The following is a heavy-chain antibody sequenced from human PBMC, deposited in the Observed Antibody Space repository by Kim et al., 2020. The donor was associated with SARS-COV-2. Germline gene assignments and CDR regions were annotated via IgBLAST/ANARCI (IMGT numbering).Heavy chain of an antibody. J-gene: IGHJ4*02. D-gene: IGHD6-19*01. CDR3: AAQNSSGWYFDY. CDR2: ISYDGSNK. Sequence: GGSLRLSCAASGFTFSSYAMHWVRQAPGKGLEWVAVISYDGSNKYYADSVKGRFTISRDNSKNTLYLQMNSLRAEDTAVYYCAAQNSSGWYFDYWGQGTLVTVSS. V-gene: IGHV3-30*04. CDR1: GFTFSSYA.